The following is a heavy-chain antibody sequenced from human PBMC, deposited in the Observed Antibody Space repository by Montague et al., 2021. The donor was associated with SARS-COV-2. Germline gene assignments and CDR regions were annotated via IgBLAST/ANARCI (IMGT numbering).Heavy chain of an antibody. CDR2: ISLSGGST. Sequence: SLRLSCAASGFTFSTFAMSWVRQAPGKGLEWVSAISLSGGSTYYADSVKGRFTISRDNSKSTLFLQMNSLRAEDTAVYYCAKGGVVVVAATDLDYWGQGTLVTVSS. J-gene: IGHJ4*02. CDR3: AKGGVVVVAATDLDY. CDR1: GFTFSTFA. D-gene: IGHD2-15*01. V-gene: IGHV3-23*01.